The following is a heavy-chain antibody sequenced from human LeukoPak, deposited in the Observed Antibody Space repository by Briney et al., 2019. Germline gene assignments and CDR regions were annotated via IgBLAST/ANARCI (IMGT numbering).Heavy chain of an antibody. CDR3: ARGSTYYYGSGSYVWYYYYMDV. CDR1: GGSISSYY. CDR2: IYYSGSS. V-gene: IGHV4-59*12. J-gene: IGHJ6*03. Sequence: SETLSLTCTVSGGSISSYYWSWIRQPPGKGLEWIGYIYYSGSSNYNPSLKSRVTMSVDTSKTQFSLNLSSVTAADTAVYYCARGSTYYYGSGSYVWYYYYMDVWGKGTTVTVSS. D-gene: IGHD3-10*01.